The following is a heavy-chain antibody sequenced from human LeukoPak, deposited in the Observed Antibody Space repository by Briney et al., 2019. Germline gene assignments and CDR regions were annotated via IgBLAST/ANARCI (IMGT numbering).Heavy chain of an antibody. CDR1: GFTFSSYS. Sequence: GGSLRLSCAASGFTFSSYSMNWVRQAPGKGLEWVSSISSSSSYIYYADSVKGRFTISRDNAKNSLYLQMNSLRAEDTAVYYCARVGGSVVVPAEGMDVWGQGTTVTVSS. V-gene: IGHV3-21*01. D-gene: IGHD2-2*01. J-gene: IGHJ6*02. CDR3: ARVGGSVVVPAEGMDV. CDR2: ISSSSSYI.